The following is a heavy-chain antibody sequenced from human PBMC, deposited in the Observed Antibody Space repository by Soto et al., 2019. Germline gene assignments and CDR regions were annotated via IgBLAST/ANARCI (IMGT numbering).Heavy chain of an antibody. D-gene: IGHD3-3*01. J-gene: IGHJ6*03. CDR2: IGTAGDT. Sequence: PGGSLRLSCAASGFTFSSYDMHWVRPATGKGLEWVSAIGTAGDTYYPGCVKGRFTISRENAKNSLYLQMNSLRAGDTAVYYCARTHTRYYYMDVWGKGTTVTVSS. CDR1: GFTFSSYD. CDR3: ARTHTRYYYMDV. V-gene: IGHV3-13*01.